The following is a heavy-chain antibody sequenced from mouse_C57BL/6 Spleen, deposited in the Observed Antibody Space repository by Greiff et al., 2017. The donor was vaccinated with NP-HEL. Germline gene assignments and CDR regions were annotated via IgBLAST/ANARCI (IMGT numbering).Heavy chain of an antibody. J-gene: IGHJ2*01. CDR1: GFTFSSYA. CDR3: ARDGLRRDFDY. D-gene: IGHD2-4*01. V-gene: IGHV5-4*01. Sequence: EVMLVESGGGLVKPGGSLKLSCAASGFTFSSYAMSWVRQTPEKRLEWVATISDGGSYTYYPDNVKGRFTISRDNAKNNLYLQMSHLKSEDTAMYYCARDGLRRDFDYWGQGTTLTVSS. CDR2: ISDGGSYT.